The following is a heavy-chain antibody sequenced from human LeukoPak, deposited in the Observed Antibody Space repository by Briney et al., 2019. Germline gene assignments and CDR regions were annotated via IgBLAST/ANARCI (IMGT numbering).Heavy chain of an antibody. Sequence: SETLSLTCAVYGGSFSGYYWTWIRQPPGKGLEWIGEINHSGMSAYDPSLKSRVIISVDTSKKQFSLKLTSVTAADTAVYYCARGASDLTYDYGVNWGQGTLVTVSS. CDR2: INHSGMS. CDR1: GGSFSGYY. D-gene: IGHD4-17*01. J-gene: IGHJ4*02. V-gene: IGHV4-34*01. CDR3: ARGASDLTYDYGVN.